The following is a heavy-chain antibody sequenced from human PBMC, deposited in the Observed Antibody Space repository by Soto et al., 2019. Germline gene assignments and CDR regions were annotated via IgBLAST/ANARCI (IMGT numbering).Heavy chain of an antibody. D-gene: IGHD6-19*01. CDR3: ARDLALAGNY. CDR2: ISSTSSYT. Sequence: LRLSCAASGFTFSSYAMNWVRQTQERGLEWVSSISSTSSYTHYADSVKGRFTISRDNANNSLFLQMNSLRAEDTAVYYCARDLALAGNYWGQGALVTVSS. V-gene: IGHV3-21*01. J-gene: IGHJ4*02. CDR1: GFTFSSYA.